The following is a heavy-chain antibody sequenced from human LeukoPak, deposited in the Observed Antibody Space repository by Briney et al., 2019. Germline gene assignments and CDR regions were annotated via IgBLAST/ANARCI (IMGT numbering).Heavy chain of an antibody. V-gene: IGHV1-8*01. Sequence: ASVKVSCKASGYTFTSYDINGVRQATGQGLEWMGWINPNGGTTGYAQKFQGRVTMTRNSSITTAHMGLGSLRPGDRLCYYGPILGCKCGWDIRNAFDMGGQRTMVTVSS. J-gene: IGHJ3*02. D-gene: IGHD6-19*01. CDR2: INPNGGTT. CDR3: PILGCKCGWDIRNAFDM. CDR1: GYTFTSYD.